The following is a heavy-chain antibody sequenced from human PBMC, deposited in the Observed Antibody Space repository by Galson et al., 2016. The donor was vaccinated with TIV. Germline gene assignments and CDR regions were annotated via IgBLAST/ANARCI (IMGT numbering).Heavy chain of an antibody. V-gene: IGHV1-18*01. CDR2: IGTYDGDR. CDR1: GYTFTNYG. J-gene: IGHJ4*02. D-gene: IGHD1/OR15-1a*01. Sequence: SVKVSCKASGYTFTNYGISWVRQAPGQGLEWMGWIGTYDGDRRYAQKFQDRVTMTTDTSTSTAYLEVRSLRSDDTAVYYCAGDVRGTWTNMDQWGQGTLGIVSS. CDR3: AGDVRGTWTNMDQ.